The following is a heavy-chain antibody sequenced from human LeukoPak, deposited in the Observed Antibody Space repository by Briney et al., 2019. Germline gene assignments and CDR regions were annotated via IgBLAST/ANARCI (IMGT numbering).Heavy chain of an antibody. CDR1: GFTFSSYG. CDR3: AKGEAYYYDSSGYYGPIDY. Sequence: GRSLRLPCAASGFTFSSYGMHWVRQAPGKGLEWVAVISYDGSNKYYADSVKGRFTISRDNSKNTLYLQMNSLRAEDTAVYYCAKGEAYYYDSSGYYGPIDYWGQGTLVTVSS. V-gene: IGHV3-30*18. CDR2: ISYDGSNK. D-gene: IGHD3-22*01. J-gene: IGHJ4*02.